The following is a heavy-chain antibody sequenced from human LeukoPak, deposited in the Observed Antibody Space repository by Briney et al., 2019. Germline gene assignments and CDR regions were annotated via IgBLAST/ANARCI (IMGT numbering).Heavy chain of an antibody. CDR1: GFTFSSYA. CDR3: AKGFKSTARGLYYFDY. CDR2: ISGSGGST. V-gene: IGHV3-23*01. Sequence: GGSLRLSCAASGFTFSSYAMSWVRQAPGKGLEWVSAISGSGGSTYYADSVKGRFTISRDNSKSTLYLQMNSLRAEDTAVYYCAKGFKSTARGLYYFDYWGQGTLVTVSS. J-gene: IGHJ4*02. D-gene: IGHD5-18*01.